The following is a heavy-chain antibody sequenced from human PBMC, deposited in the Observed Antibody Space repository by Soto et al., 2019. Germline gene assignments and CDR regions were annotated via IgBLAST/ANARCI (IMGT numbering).Heavy chain of an antibody. CDR1: GGSISSGGYY. CDR3: AAEGGSSGYYYDY. J-gene: IGHJ4*02. D-gene: IGHD3-22*01. CDR2: IYYSGST. Sequence: SETLSLTCTVSGGSISSGGYYWSWIRQHPGKGLEWIGYIYYSGSTYYNPSLKSRVTISVDTSKNQFSLKLSSVTAADTAVYYCAAEGGSSGYYYDYWGQGTPVTVSS. V-gene: IGHV4-31*03.